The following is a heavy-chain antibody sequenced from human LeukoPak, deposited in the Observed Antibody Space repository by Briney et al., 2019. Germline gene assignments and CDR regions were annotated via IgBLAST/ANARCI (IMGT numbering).Heavy chain of an antibody. J-gene: IGHJ4*02. CDR2: VSAYNGNT. V-gene: IGHV1-18*04. Sequence: ASVMVSCKASGYTFTSYGISWVRQAPGQGLEWMGWVSAYNGNTNYAQKLQGRVTMTTDTSTSTAYMELRSLRSDDTAVYYCARDQSAANYDILTGYYGYWGQGTLVTVSS. CDR3: ARDQSAANYDILTGYYGY. CDR1: GYTFTSYG. D-gene: IGHD3-9*01.